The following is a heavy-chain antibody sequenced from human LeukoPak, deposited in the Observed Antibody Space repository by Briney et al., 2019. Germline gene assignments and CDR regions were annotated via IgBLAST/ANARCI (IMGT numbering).Heavy chain of an antibody. D-gene: IGHD2-15*01. Sequence: GGSLRLSCAASGFTFSSYAMSWVRQAPGKGLEWVSAISGSGGSTYYADSVKGRFTISRDNSKNTLYLQMYSLRAEDTAVYYCAKLQAAAPFYYFDYWGQGTLVTVSS. J-gene: IGHJ4*02. V-gene: IGHV3-23*01. CDR2: ISGSGGST. CDR3: AKLQAAAPFYYFDY. CDR1: GFTFSSYA.